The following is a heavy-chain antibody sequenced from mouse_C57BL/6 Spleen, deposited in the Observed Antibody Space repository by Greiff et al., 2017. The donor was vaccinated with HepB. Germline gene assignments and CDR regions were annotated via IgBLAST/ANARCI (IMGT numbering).Heavy chain of an antibody. CDR2: INPNNGGT. J-gene: IGHJ3*01. CDR1: GYTFTDYY. V-gene: IGHV1-26*01. CDR3: ASSRNYVAWFAY. Sequence: EVQLQQSGPELVKPGASVKISCKASGYTFTDYYMNWVKQSHGKSLEWIGDINPNNGGTSYNQKFKGKATLTVDKSSSTAYMELRSLTSEDSAVYYGASSRNYVAWFAYWGQGTLVTVSA. D-gene: IGHD2-1*01.